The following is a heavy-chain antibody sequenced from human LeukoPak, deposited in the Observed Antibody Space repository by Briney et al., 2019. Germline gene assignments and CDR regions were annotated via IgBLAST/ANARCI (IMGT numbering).Heavy chain of an antibody. CDR1: GFTFSNYA. Sequence: PGGSLRLSCSASGFTFSNYAMHWVRQAPGKGLEYVSSISSDGGGTYYAGSVKGRFTISRDNSKYTLSLQMSSLRAEDTAVYYCVTRDSSGYFYNDWGQGTLVTVSS. CDR3: VTRDSSGYFYND. V-gene: IGHV3-64D*06. J-gene: IGHJ4*02. CDR2: ISSDGGGT. D-gene: IGHD3-22*01.